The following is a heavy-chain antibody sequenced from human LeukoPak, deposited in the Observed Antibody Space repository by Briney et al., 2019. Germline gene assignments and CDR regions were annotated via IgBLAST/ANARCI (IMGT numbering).Heavy chain of an antibody. J-gene: IGHJ4*02. CDR2: INPGIFTT. Sequence: VASVKVSCKASGYPFTTFSLHWVRQAPGQGPEWMAIINPGIFTTTYAQKLQDRVTVTSDTSTATVYMELRSLRLEDTAVYFCARDWAHGSFDFWGQGTLVTVSS. CDR3: ARDWAHGSFDF. V-gene: IGHV1-46*01. D-gene: IGHD3-16*01. CDR1: GYPFTTFS.